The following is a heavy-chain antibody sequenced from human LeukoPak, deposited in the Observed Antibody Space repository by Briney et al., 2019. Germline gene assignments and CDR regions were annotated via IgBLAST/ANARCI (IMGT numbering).Heavy chain of an antibody. D-gene: IGHD6-19*01. CDR1: GGSISSYY. V-gene: IGHV4-59*08. Sequence: PSETLSLTCTVSGGSISSYYWSWIRQPPGKGLEWIGYIYYSGSTNYNPSLKSRVTIPVDTSKNQFSLELSSVTAADTAVYYCARHHSSGWYESWGQGTLVTVSS. CDR2: IYYSGST. J-gene: IGHJ4*02. CDR3: ARHHSSGWYES.